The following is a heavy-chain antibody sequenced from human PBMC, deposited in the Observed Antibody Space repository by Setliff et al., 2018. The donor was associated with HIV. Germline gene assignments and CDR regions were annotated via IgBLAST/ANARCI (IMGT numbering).Heavy chain of an antibody. Sequence: PSETLSLTCTVSGGSISSYYCSWIRQPPGKGLEWIGYIYYSGSTNYNPSLKSRVTISVDTSKNQFSLKLSSVTAADTAVYYCARGRYYYGSGISYYYYYYYMDVWGKGTTVTVSS. CDR3: ARGRYYYGSGISYYYYYYYMDV. V-gene: IGHV4-59*01. CDR2: IYYSGST. D-gene: IGHD3-10*01. CDR1: GGSISSYY. J-gene: IGHJ6*03.